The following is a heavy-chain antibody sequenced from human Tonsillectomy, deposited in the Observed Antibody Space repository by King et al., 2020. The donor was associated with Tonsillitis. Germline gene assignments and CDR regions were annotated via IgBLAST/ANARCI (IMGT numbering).Heavy chain of an antibody. CDR1: GYTFTSYY. Sequence: QLVQSGAEVKKPGASVKVSCKASGYTFTSYYMHWVRQAPGQGLEWMGIINPSGGSTSYAQKFQGRVTMTRDTSTSTVYMELSSLRSEDTAVYYCARDFRPGGSYGYYFEYWGQGTLGTGSS. D-gene: IGHD1-26*01. J-gene: IGHJ4*02. V-gene: IGHV1-46*01. CDR3: ARDFRPGGSYGYYFEY. CDR2: INPSGGST.